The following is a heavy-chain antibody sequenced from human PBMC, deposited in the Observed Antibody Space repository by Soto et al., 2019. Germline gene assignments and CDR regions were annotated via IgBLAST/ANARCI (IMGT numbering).Heavy chain of an antibody. CDR1: GGSISSGDYY. J-gene: IGHJ4*02. CDR3: ARTAYGSGSSLDY. Sequence: PSETLSLTXTVSGGSISSGDYYWSWIRQPPGKGLEWIGYIYYSGSTYYNPSLKSRVTISVDTSKNQFSLKLSFVTAADTAVYYCARTAYGSGSSLDYWGQGTLVTVS. D-gene: IGHD3-10*01. V-gene: IGHV4-30-4*01. CDR2: IYYSGST.